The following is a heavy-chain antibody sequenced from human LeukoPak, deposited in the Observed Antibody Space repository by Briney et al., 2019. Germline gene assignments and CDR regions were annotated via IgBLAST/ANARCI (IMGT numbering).Heavy chain of an antibody. Sequence: SETLSLTCTVSGGSISSYYWSWIRQPPGKGLEWIGYIYTSGSTNYNPSLESRVTISVDTSKNQFSLKLSSVTAADTAVYYCARSWSYYYYYYMDVWGKGTTVTVSS. CDR2: IYTSGST. D-gene: IGHD2-8*02. CDR1: GGSISSYY. CDR3: ARSWSYYYYYYMDV. J-gene: IGHJ6*03. V-gene: IGHV4-4*09.